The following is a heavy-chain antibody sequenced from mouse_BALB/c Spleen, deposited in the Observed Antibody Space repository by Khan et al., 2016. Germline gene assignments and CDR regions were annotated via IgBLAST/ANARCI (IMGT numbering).Heavy chain of an antibody. D-gene: IGHD1-1*01. CDR2: IWGGGST. V-gene: IGHV2-6-5*01. CDR3: AKNNADYYGSSYGYVDV. CDR1: GFSLTDYG. Sequence: QVQLKESGPGLVAPSQSLSITCTVSGFSLTDYGVSWLRQPPGKGLEWLGVIWGGGSTYYNSALKSRLSISKSNSKSQVFLKMNSLQTEDKARYYWAKNNADYYGSSYGYVDVWGAGTTVTVSA. J-gene: IGHJ1*01.